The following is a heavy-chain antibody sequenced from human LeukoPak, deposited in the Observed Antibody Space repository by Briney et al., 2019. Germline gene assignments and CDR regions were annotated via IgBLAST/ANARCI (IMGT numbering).Heavy chain of an antibody. J-gene: IGHJ4*02. D-gene: IGHD5-12*01. CDR3: ARSGSGYESSRNY. CDR1: GFTFSSYA. Sequence: PGGSLRLSCAASGFTFSSYAMSWVRQAPGKGLEWVSSISSSSSYIYYADSVKGRFTISRDNAKNSLYLQMNSLRAEDTAVYYCARSGSGYESSRNYWGQGTLVTVSS. V-gene: IGHV3-21*01. CDR2: ISSSSSYI.